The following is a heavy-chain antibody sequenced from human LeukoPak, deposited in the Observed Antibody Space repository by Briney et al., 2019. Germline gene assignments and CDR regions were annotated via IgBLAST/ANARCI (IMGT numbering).Heavy chain of an antibody. CDR3: ARVGGANYYFDY. D-gene: IGHD4/OR15-4a*01. V-gene: IGHV3-66*01. CDR2: IYSGHST. J-gene: IGHJ4*02. CDR1: GFTVSGNY. Sequence: AGGSLRLSCAASGFTVSGNYMNWVRQAPGKGLEWVSVIYSGHSTYYADSVKGRFTISRDNSKNTLYLQMNSLRAEDTAVYYCARVGGANYYFDYWGQGTLVTVSS.